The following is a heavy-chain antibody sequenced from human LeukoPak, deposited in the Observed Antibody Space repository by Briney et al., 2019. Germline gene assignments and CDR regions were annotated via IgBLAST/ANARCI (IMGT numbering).Heavy chain of an antibody. Sequence: PGGSQRLSCAASGFTFSSYAMTWVRQAPGKGLEWVSASSGSGGSTYYADSVKGRFTISRDNSKNTLYLQMNSLRAEDTAVYYCATNKGYSILYYFDYWGQGTLVTVSS. V-gene: IGHV3-23*01. CDR2: SSGSGGST. CDR3: ATNKGYSILYYFDY. J-gene: IGHJ4*02. CDR1: GFTFSSYA. D-gene: IGHD5-18*01.